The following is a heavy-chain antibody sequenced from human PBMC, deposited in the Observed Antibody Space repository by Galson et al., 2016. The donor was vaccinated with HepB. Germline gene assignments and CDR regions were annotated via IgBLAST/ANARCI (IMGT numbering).Heavy chain of an antibody. CDR1: GGSFCDYY. CDR3: ARETLDGHIVPPALFRGWFDP. CDR2: VNHSGST. J-gene: IGHJ5*02. V-gene: IGHV4-34*01. Sequence: SETLSLTCAVYGGSFCDYYWSWIRQSPGKGLEWIGEVNHSGSTNYNPSLKSRVTISIDTSKNQFSLKLSSMTAADTAVYYCARETLDGHIVPPALFRGWFDPWGQGTLVTVSS. D-gene: IGHD2-8*01.